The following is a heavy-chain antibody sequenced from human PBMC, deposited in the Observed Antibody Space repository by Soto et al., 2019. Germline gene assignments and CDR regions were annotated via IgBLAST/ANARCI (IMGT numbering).Heavy chain of an antibody. J-gene: IGHJ6*02. CDR3: ARHQGPAAGNYGMDA. D-gene: IGHD6-13*01. CDR1: GFTFGSYS. CDR2: ISSSSSYI. Sequence: PGGSLRLSCAASGFTFGSYSMNWVRQAPGKGLEWVASISSSSSYIYYADSVKGRFTISRDKAKNSLFLQMSSLRAEDSALYYCARHQGPAAGNYGMDAWGQGTTVTVSS. V-gene: IGHV3-21*01.